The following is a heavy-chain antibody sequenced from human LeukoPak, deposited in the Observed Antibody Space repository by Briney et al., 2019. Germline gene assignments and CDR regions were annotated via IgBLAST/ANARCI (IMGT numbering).Heavy chain of an antibody. D-gene: IGHD6-13*01. J-gene: IGHJ4*02. CDR1: GFTFSSYW. Sequence: PEGSLRLSCAASGFTFSSYWMSWVRQAPGKGLEWVANIKQDGSEKYYVDSVKGRFTISRDNAKNSLYLQMNSLRAEDTAVYYCARVISSWYCDYWGQGTLVTVSS. CDR3: ARVISSWYCDY. V-gene: IGHV3-7*01. CDR2: IKQDGSEK.